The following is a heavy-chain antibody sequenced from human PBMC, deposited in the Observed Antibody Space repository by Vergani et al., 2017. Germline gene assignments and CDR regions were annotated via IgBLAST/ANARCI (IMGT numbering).Heavy chain of an antibody. CDR3: ARDRWRGLRVATRGQCGAFDI. CDR2: VIPIFGTA. Sequence: QGQLVQSGAEVKKPGSSVKVSCKASGGTFSSYAISWVRQAPGQGLEWMGGVIPIFGTANYAQKFQGRVTITADESTSAAYMELSSLRSEDTAVYYCARDRWRGLRVATRGQCGAFDIWGQGTMVTVSS. CDR1: GGTFSSYA. D-gene: IGHD5-12*01. J-gene: IGHJ3*02. V-gene: IGHV1-69*01.